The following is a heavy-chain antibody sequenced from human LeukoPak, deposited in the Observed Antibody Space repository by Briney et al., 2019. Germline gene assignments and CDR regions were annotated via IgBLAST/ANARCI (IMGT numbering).Heavy chain of an antibody. CDR3: ARDSGKRRFGVDAFDI. V-gene: IGHV4-30-2*01. CDR1: GGSISSGGYS. D-gene: IGHD3-10*01. CDR2: IYHSGST. J-gene: IGHJ3*02. Sequence: SQTLSLTCAVSGGSISSGGYSWSWIRQPPGKGLEWIGYIYHSGSTSYNPSLKSRVTISVDTSKNQFSLKLSSVTAADTAVYYCARDSGKRRFGVDAFDIWGQGTMVTVSS.